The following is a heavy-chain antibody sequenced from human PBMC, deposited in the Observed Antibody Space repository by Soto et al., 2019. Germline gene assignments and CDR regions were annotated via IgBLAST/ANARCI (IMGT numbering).Heavy chain of an antibody. V-gene: IGHV4-34*01. CDR3: ARVSLGGLRFLEWQSNYYYYGMDV. J-gene: IGHJ6*02. CDR1: GGSFSGYY. CDR2: INHSGST. Sequence: SETLSLTCAVYGGSFSGYYWSWIRQPPGKGLEWIGEINHSGSTNYNPSLKSRVTISVDTSKNQFSLKLSSVTAADTAVYYCARVSLGGLRFLEWQSNYYYYGMDVWGQGTTVTVSS. D-gene: IGHD3-3*01.